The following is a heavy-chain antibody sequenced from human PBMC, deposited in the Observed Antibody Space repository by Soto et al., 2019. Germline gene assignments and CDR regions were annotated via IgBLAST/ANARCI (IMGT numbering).Heavy chain of an antibody. J-gene: IGHJ6*02. Sequence: QVQLVQSGAEVKKPGASVKVSCKASGYTFTSYGISWVRQAPGQGREWMGWISAYNGNTNYAQKLQGRVTMTTDTSTSTAYMELRSLRSDDTAVYYCARDPDPGDRGVYYYYGMDVWGQGTTVTVSS. CDR2: ISAYNGNT. D-gene: IGHD7-27*01. CDR1: GYTFTSYG. V-gene: IGHV1-18*01. CDR3: ARDPDPGDRGVYYYYGMDV.